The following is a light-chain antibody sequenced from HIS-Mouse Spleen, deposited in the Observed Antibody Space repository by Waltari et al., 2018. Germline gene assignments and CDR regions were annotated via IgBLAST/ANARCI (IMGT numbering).Light chain of an antibody. V-gene: IGLV3-21*02. CDR2: DDS. Sequence: SYVLTQPPSVSVAPGQTARITCGGNNLGSKSVHWYQQKPGQAPVLDVYDDSDRPSGIPERFSGSNSGNTATLTISRVEAGDEADYYCQVWDSSSDHYVFGTGTKVTVL. CDR3: QVWDSSSDHYV. CDR1: NLGSKS. J-gene: IGLJ1*01.